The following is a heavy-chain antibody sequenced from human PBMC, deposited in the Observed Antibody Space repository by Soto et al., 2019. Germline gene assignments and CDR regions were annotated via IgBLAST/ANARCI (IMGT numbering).Heavy chain of an antibody. CDR3: AKAPGGYCSGGSCYDFDY. J-gene: IGHJ4*02. CDR1: GFTFSSYV. CDR2: ISGSGGST. D-gene: IGHD2-15*01. V-gene: IGHV3-23*01. Sequence: EVQLLESGGGLVQPGGSLRLSCAASGFTFSSYVMSWVRQAPGKGLEWVSAISGSGGSTYYADSVKGRFTISRDNSKNTLYLQMNSLRAEDMAVYYCAKAPGGYCSGGSCYDFDYWGQGTLVTVSS.